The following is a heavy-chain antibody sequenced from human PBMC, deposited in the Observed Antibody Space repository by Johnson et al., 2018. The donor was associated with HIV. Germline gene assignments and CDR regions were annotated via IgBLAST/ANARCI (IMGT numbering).Heavy chain of an antibody. CDR1: GFSFDGYA. CDR3: AREYSSLSQGAFDI. V-gene: IGHV3-43D*03. Sequence: VQLVESGGVAVQPGGSLRLSCAASGFSFDGYAMHWVRQAPGKGLEWVSLISWDGGNTYYADSVKGRFTISRDNAKNSLYLQMNSLRAEDTAVYYCAREYSSLSQGAFDIWGQGTMVTVSS. J-gene: IGHJ3*02. D-gene: IGHD6-6*01. CDR2: ISWDGGNT.